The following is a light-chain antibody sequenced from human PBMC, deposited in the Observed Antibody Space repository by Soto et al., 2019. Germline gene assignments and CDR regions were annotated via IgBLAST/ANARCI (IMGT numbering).Light chain of an antibody. Sequence: QSALTQPASVSGSPGQSITISCTGTSSDVGGYNYVSWYQHHPGKAPKLMIYDVSNRPSGVSNRFSGSKSGNTASLIISGLXAXXXADXYCSSYTTSSVVFGGGTKLTVL. CDR3: SSYTTSSVV. CDR1: SSDVGGYNY. CDR2: DVS. V-gene: IGLV2-14*03. J-gene: IGLJ2*01.